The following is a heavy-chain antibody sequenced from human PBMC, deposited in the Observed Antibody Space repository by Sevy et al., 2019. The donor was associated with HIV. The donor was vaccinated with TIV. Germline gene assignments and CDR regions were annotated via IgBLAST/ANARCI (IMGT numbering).Heavy chain of an antibody. CDR2: ISYDGSNK. Sequence: GGSLRLSCAASGFTFIDYSMHWVRQAPGKGLEWVATISYDGSNKHYADSVKGRFTISRDNSKNSLYLQMNSLRAEDTAVYYCALERLSSNVAEYFQNWGQGTLVTVSS. D-gene: IGHD1-1*01. CDR1: GFTFIDYS. CDR3: ALERLSSNVAEYFQN. J-gene: IGHJ1*01. V-gene: IGHV3-30-3*01.